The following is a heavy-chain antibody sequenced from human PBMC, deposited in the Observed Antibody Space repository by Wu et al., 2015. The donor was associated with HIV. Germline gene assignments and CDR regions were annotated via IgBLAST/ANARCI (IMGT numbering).Heavy chain of an antibody. CDR2: INPNSGGT. D-gene: IGHD6-19*01. V-gene: IGHV1-2*02. CDR3: ARFNKGSGWEYYYGMDV. J-gene: IGHJ6*02. CDR1: GYTFTGYY. Sequence: GASVKVSCKASGYTFTGYYMHWVRQAPGQGLEWMGWINPNSGGTNYAQKFQGRVTMTRDTSISTAYMELSRLRSDDTAVYYCARFNKGSGWEYYYGMDVWGQGTTVTVSS.